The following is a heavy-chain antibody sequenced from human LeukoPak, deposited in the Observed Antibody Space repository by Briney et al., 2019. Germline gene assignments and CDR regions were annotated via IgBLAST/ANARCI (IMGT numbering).Heavy chain of an antibody. J-gene: IGHJ4*02. CDR2: IYYSGST. D-gene: IGHD3-3*01. Sequence: SETLSLTCTVSGGSISSSSYYWGWIRQPPGKGLEWIGYIYYSGSTNYNPSLKSRVTISVDTSKNQFSLKLSSVTAADTAVYYCASNNYDFWSGYYRFDYWGQGTLVTVSS. CDR1: GGSISSSSYY. CDR3: ASNNYDFWSGYYRFDY. V-gene: IGHV4-61*05.